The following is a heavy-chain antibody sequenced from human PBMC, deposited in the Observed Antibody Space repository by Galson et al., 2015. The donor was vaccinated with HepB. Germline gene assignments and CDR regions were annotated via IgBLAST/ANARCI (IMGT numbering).Heavy chain of an antibody. CDR1: GYSFTSYW. Sequence: QSGAEVKKPGESLRISCKGSGYSFTSYWISWVRQMPGKGLEWMGRIDPSDSYTNYSPSFQGHVTISADKSISTAYLQWSSLKASDTAMYYCARLPVDTAMVGLYYFDYWGQGTLVTVSS. V-gene: IGHV5-10-1*01. CDR2: IDPSDSYT. CDR3: ARLPVDTAMVGLYYFDY. D-gene: IGHD5-18*01. J-gene: IGHJ4*02.